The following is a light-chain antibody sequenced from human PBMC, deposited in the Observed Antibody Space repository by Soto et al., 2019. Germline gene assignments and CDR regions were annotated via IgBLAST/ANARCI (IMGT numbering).Light chain of an antibody. CDR1: QHVTSY. Sequence: EIVLTQSPATLPLSQGERATLSCRASQHVTSYLACYQQKPGQAPRLLIYDASNMATGIPARFSGSGSGTDFTLTISSLVPKDFAVYYCQQGGTFGQGTRLEIK. CDR2: DAS. J-gene: IGKJ5*01. CDR3: QQGGT. V-gene: IGKV3-11*01.